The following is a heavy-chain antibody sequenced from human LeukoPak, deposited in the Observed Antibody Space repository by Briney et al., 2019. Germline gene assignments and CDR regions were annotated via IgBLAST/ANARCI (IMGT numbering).Heavy chain of an antibody. D-gene: IGHD1-26*01. Sequence: SETLSLTCTVSGGSISSGGYSWSWIRQPPGKGLEWIGYNYHSGSTYYNPSLKSRVTISVDRSKNQFSLKLSSVTAADTAVYYCARGDPSGYFDYWGQGTLVTVSS. CDR2: NYHSGST. V-gene: IGHV4-30-2*01. CDR1: GGSISSGGYS. J-gene: IGHJ4*02. CDR3: ARGDPSGYFDY.